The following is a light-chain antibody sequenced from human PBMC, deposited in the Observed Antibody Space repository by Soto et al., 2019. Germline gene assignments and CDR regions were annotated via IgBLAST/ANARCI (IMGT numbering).Light chain of an antibody. Sequence: EIVMTQSPASLSVSPGQRATLSCRASESVRSNLAWYQQKPGQAPRLLLYGASARAPGIPARFSGSRSGTEFTLTISSLQSEDFAVYYCQQYNDRSTFGPGTTVSVK. CDR1: ESVRSN. V-gene: IGKV3-15*01. CDR2: GAS. J-gene: IGKJ3*01. CDR3: QQYNDRST.